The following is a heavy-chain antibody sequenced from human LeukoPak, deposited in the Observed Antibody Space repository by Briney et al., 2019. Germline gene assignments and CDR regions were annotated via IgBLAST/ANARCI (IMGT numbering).Heavy chain of an antibody. Sequence: GGSLRLSCAVSGFTSSSYAMHWVRQAPGKGLEWVAVISYDGSNKYYADSVKGRFTISRDNSKNTLYLQMNSLRAEDTAVYYCARDRGFGELFYWGQGTLVTVSS. V-gene: IGHV3-30*01. CDR3: ARDRGFGELFY. CDR2: ISYDGSNK. J-gene: IGHJ4*02. CDR1: GFTSSSYA. D-gene: IGHD3-10*01.